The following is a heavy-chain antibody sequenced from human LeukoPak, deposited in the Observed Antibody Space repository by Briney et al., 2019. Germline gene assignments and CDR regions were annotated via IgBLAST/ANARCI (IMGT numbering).Heavy chain of an antibody. V-gene: IGHV3-21*01. Sequence: GGSLRLSCAASGFTFSSYSMNWVRQAPEKGLEWVSSISSSSSYIYYADSVKGRFTISRDNAKNSLYLQMNSLRVEDTAVYYCARAVRWDGDLEYWGQGTLVTVSS. CDR3: ARAVRWDGDLEY. CDR2: ISSSSSYI. CDR1: GFTFSSYS. D-gene: IGHD4-17*01. J-gene: IGHJ4*02.